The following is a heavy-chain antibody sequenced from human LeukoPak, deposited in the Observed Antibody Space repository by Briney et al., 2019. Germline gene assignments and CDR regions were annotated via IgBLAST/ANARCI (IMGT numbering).Heavy chain of an antibody. J-gene: IGHJ4*02. V-gene: IGHV4-34*01. D-gene: IGHD5-12*01. CDR1: GGSFSGYY. CDR3: ARIGLYSGYPIDY. CDR2: INHSGST. Sequence: SETLSLTCAVYGGSFSGYYWSWIRRPPGKGLEWIGEINHSGSTNYNPSLKSRVTISVDTSKNQFSLKLSSVTAADTAVYYCARIGLYSGYPIDYWGQGTLVTVSS.